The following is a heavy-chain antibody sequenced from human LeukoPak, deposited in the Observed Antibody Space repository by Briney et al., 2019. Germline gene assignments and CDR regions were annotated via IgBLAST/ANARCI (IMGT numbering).Heavy chain of an antibody. CDR2: IYYSGST. CDR1: GGSISSSSYY. V-gene: IGHV4-39*01. Sequence: SETLSLTCTVSGGSISSSSYYWGWIRQPPGKGLEWIGSIYYSGSTYYNPSLKSRVTISVDTSKNQFSLKLGSVTAADTAVYYCARHSSFSSGYFDYYYYMDVWGKGTTVTVSS. D-gene: IGHD3-22*01. J-gene: IGHJ6*03. CDR3: ARHSSFSSGYFDYYYYMDV.